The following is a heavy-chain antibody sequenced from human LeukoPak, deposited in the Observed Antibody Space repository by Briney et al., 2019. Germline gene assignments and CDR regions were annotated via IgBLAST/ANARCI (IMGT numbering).Heavy chain of an antibody. D-gene: IGHD2-2*01. CDR1: GYTFTSYY. CDR3: ARVVPAATLDY. CDR2: INPSGGST. Sequence: ASVKVSCKASGYTFTSYYMHWVRQAPGQGLEWMVIINPSGGSTSYAQKFQGRVTMTRDTSTSTVYMELSSLRSEDTAVYYCARVVPAATLDYWGQGTLVTVSS. J-gene: IGHJ4*02. V-gene: IGHV1-46*01.